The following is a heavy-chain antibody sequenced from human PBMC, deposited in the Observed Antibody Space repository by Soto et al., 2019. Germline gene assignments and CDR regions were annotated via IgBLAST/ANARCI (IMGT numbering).Heavy chain of an antibody. V-gene: IGHV3-48*04. CDR1: GFRFSSYS. CDR2: LDHCSSSV. CDR3: AVGIPVARGYFDL. Sequence: EVQLVESGGGLVQPGGSLRLSCAASGFRFSSYSMNWVRQAPGKGPECVSYLDHCSSSVRYVDSVEGRFTISRDIAKGSLSLHMYSMRVEYTAMYYCAVGIPVARGYFDLCGRGTLVTVSS. J-gene: IGHJ2*01. D-gene: IGHD6-19*01.